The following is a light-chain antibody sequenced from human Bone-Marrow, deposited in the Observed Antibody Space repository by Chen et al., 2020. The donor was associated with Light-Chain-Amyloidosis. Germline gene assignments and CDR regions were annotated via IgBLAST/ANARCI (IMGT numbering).Light chain of an antibody. Sequence: SYELTQPPSVSVSPGQTARITCSGDDLPTKYAYWYQQKPGQAPVLVIHRDTERPSGISERFSGPRSGTTATLTISGVQAEDEADYHCQSADSSGTYEVIFGGGTKLTVL. J-gene: IGLJ2*01. CDR3: QSADSSGTYEVI. V-gene: IGLV3-25*03. CDR2: RDT. CDR1: DLPTKY.